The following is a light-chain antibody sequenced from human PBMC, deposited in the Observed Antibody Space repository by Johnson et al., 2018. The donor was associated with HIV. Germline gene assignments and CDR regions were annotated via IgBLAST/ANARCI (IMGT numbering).Light chain of an antibody. CDR2: ENN. CDR3: GTWDSSLSAGGC. CDR1: SSNIGNNY. J-gene: IGLJ1*01. V-gene: IGLV1-51*02. Sequence: QSVLTQPPSVSAAPGQKVTISCSGSSSNIGNNYVSWYQVLPGTAPKLLIYENNKRPSGIPDRFSGSKSGTSATLGITGLQTGDEADYYCGTWDSSLSAGGCVGTGTMVTAL.